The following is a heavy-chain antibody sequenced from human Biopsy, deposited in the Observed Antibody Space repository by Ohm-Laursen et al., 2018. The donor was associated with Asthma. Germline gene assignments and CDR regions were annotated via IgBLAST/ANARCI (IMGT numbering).Heavy chain of an antibody. D-gene: IGHD6-13*01. Sequence: GTLSLTCGLSSGSGGYMRSGNYYWGWIRQPPGKGLEGIGSIYYSGTNYYNPSLESRVTVSPDTSKNQFSQKLTSVTAADTAVYYCVRGSSSWHHGPFHYYYGLDVWGQGTTATVSS. J-gene: IGHJ6*02. V-gene: IGHV4-39*01. CDR2: IYYSGTN. CDR3: VRGSSSWHHGPFHYYYGLDV. CDR1: GGYMRSGNYY.